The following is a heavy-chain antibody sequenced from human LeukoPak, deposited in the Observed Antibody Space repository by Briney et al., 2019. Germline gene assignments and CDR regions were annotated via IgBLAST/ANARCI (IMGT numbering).Heavy chain of an antibody. V-gene: IGHV4-39*01. D-gene: IGHD6-19*01. CDR1: GGSISSSSYY. Sequence: PSETLSLTCTVSGGSISSSSYYWGWIRQPPGKGLEWIGSIYYSGSTYYNPSLKSRVTISVDTSKNQFSLKLSSVTAADTAVCYCARTSTIAVAGTGFDYWGQGTLVTVSS. CDR3: ARTSTIAVAGTGFDY. J-gene: IGHJ4*02. CDR2: IYYSGST.